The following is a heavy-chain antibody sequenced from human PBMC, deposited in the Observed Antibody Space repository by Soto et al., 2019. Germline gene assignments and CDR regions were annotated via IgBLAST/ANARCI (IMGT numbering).Heavy chain of an antibody. Sequence: KPSETLSLTCTVSGGSISSGDYYWSWIRQPPGKGLEWIGYIYYSGSTYYNPSLKSRVTISVDTSKNQFSLKLSSVTAADTAVYYCARDLVLLWFGERAVEAFGMDVWGQGTTVTVSS. CDR3: ARDLVLLWFGERAVEAFGMDV. CDR1: GGSISSGDYY. CDR2: IYYSGST. D-gene: IGHD3-10*01. V-gene: IGHV4-30-4*01. J-gene: IGHJ6*02.